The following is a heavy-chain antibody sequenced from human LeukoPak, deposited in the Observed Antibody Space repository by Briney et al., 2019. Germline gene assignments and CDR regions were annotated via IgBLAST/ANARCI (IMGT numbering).Heavy chain of an antibody. D-gene: IGHD3-3*01. J-gene: IGHJ4*02. CDR1: GFSLGNYA. CDR3: GDFWSGYP. Sequence: GRSLRLAWAAAGFSLGNYAMGWVSQPAGSWLEWVSDISGSGGSTSYADSVKGRFTISRDNAKNTLYLQMNSLRAEDTAVYYCGDFWSGYPWGQGTLVTVSS. CDR2: ISGSGGST. V-gene: IGHV3-23*01.